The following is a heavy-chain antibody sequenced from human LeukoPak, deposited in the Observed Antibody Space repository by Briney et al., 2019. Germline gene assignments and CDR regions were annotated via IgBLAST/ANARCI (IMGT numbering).Heavy chain of an antibody. CDR2: ITGDGTTT. J-gene: IGHJ4*02. Sequence: GGSLRLSCAASGFTFSTYAASWVRQAPGKGLQWVSAITGDGTTTYYADSVKGRFTISRDNSKNMLYLQMSSLRAEDTAVYYCAKMQGYFDYWGQGTLVPVSS. CDR3: AKMQGYFDY. V-gene: IGHV3-23*01. CDR1: GFTFSTYA.